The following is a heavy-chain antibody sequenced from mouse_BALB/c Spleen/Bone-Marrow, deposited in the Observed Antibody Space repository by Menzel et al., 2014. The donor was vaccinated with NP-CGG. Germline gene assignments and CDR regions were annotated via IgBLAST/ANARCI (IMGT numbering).Heavy chain of an antibody. V-gene: IGHV1-4*01. Sequence: VQLQQSGAELARPGASVRMSCKASGYSFSTYTMHWLKQRPGQGLEWIAYIIPSSGYSNYNQKLKDKATLTADKSSSTAYMQLSSMKSEGSAVYYCARDGTYDGCYGHFDYWGPGTPLTVAS. J-gene: IGHJ2*01. D-gene: IGHD2-3*01. CDR2: IIPSSGYS. CDR3: ARDGTYDGCYGHFDY. CDR1: GYSFSTYT.